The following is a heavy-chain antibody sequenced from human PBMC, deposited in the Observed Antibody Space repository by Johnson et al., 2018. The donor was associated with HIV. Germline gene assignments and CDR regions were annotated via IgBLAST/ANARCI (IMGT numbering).Heavy chain of an antibody. CDR3: ARDSVILVDGAFDI. CDR2: ISYDGSNK. Sequence: QVQLVESGGGLVQPGRSLSLSCAASGFTFSSYAMNWVRQAPGKGLEWVAVISYDGSNKYFADSVKGRFTISRDNSKNTLYLQMNSLRAEDTAVYYCARDSVILVDGAFDIWGQGTMVTVSS. J-gene: IGHJ3*02. CDR1: GFTFSSYA. D-gene: IGHD2-15*01. V-gene: IGHV3-30*14.